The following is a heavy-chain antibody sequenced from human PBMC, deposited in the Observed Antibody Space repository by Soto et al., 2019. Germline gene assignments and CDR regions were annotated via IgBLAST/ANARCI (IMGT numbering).Heavy chain of an antibody. J-gene: IGHJ3*02. CDR2: IYSGGST. Sequence: VSLRLSCAASGFTVSSNYMSWVRQAPGKGLEWVSVIYSGGSTYYADSVKGRFTISRDNSKNTLYLQMNSLRAEDTAVYYCARGVYDSSGYYYRTFDIWGQGTMVTVS. CDR1: GFTVSSNY. V-gene: IGHV3-53*01. D-gene: IGHD3-22*01. CDR3: ARGVYDSSGYYYRTFDI.